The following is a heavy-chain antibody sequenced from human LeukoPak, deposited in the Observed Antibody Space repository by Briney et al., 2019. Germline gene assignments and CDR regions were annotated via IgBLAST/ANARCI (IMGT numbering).Heavy chain of an antibody. J-gene: IGHJ4*02. CDR2: ISGGSDYI. CDR1: GFSFSAYS. V-gene: IGHV3-21*01. D-gene: IGHD4/OR15-4a*01. Sequence: GGSLRLSCAASGFSFSAYSMNWTRQAPGKGPEWVSSISGGSDYIFHADSVKGRFTVSRDNAKNSLYLQMNSLRAEDTAVYYCARVSSVPTPRALDYWGQGALVTVSS. CDR3: ARVSSVPTPRALDY.